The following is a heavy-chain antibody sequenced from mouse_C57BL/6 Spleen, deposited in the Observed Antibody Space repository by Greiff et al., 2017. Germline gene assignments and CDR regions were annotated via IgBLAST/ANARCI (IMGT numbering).Heavy chain of an antibody. D-gene: IGHD1-1*01. CDR2: IYPGSGST. V-gene: IGHV1-55*01. Sequence: VQLQQPGAELVKPGASVKMSCKASGYTFTSYWITWVKQRPRQGLEWIGDIYPGSGSTNYNEKFKSKATLTVDTSSSTAYMQLSSLTSEDSAVYYGASGGTTVVAPYWDVEVWGTGTTVTVAS. CDR3: ASGGTTVVAPYWDVEV. J-gene: IGHJ1*03. CDR1: GYTFTSYW.